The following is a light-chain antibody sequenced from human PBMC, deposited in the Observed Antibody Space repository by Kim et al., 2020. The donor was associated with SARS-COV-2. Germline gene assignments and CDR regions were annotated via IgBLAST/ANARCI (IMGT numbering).Light chain of an antibody. CDR2: DVS. J-gene: IGLJ2*01. Sequence: QSITISCTGTTSDVGGYNYVAWYQQHPGKAPNIMIYDVSKRPSGVSNRFSGSKSGNTASLTISGLQAEDEADYYCSSYTSSSTSVVFGGGTQLTVL. CDR1: TSDVGGYNY. V-gene: IGLV2-14*04. CDR3: SSYTSSSTSVV.